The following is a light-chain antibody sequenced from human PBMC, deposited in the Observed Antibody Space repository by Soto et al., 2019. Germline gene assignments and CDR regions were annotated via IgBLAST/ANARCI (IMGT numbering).Light chain of an antibody. V-gene: IGLV2-14*03. J-gene: IGLJ1*01. Sequence: QSALTQPASVSGSPGQSVTISCTGTIDDIGAYDYVSWYQQRPGSAPQLIIYDVNNRPSGTSHRFSGSKSVHPAYLTISGLQIDDEAPYHGSSYTSTYSLVFGTGTKVTVL. CDR2: DVN. CDR3: SSYTSTYSLV. CDR1: IDDIGAYDY.